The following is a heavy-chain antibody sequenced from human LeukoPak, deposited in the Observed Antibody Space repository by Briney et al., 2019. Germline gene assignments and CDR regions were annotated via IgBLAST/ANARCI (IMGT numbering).Heavy chain of an antibody. CDR1: GYTFTGYY. CDR2: INSNSGDT. J-gene: IGHJ2*01. Sequence: ASVQVSCKASGYTFTGYYMHWMRQAPGQGLEWMGWINSNSGDTNYAQKFQGRVTMTRDTSISTAYMELSRLRSDDTAVYYCARKPHYDLLTGYALGYLDLWGRGTLLTVSS. D-gene: IGHD3-9*01. V-gene: IGHV1-2*02. CDR3: ARKPHYDLLTGYALGYLDL.